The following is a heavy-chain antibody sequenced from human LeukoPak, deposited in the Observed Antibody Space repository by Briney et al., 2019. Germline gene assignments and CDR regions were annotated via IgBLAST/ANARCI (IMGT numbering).Heavy chain of an antibody. CDR1: GFTFSNYA. D-gene: IGHD5-12*01. V-gene: IGHV3-23*01. CDR2: ISGSGGST. J-gene: IGHJ4*02. Sequence: GGSLRLSCAASGFTFSNYAMSWVRQATGKGLEWVSTISGSGGSTYYADSVKGRFTISRDNAKNSLYLQMNSLRAEDAAVYYCARDLSSGYDDRGDYWGQGTLVTVSS. CDR3: ARDLSSGYDDRGDY.